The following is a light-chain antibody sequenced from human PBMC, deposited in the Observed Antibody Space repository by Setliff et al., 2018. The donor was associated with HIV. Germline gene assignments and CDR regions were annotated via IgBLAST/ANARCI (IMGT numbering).Light chain of an antibody. Sequence: QSALTQPASVSGSPGQSITISCTGTSSDIGSSNFVSWYQQHPGKAPKVMIYNVDKRPSGVSSRFSGSKSGNTASLTISGLQAEDQADYYCCSYTSSLTYVFGTGTKVTVL. J-gene: IGLJ1*01. CDR3: CSYTSSLTYV. CDR1: SSDIGSSNF. V-gene: IGLV2-14*03. CDR2: NVD.